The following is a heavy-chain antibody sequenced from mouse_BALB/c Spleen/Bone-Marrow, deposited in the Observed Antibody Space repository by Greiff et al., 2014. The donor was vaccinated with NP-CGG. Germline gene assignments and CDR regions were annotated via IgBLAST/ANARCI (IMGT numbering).Heavy chain of an antibody. Sequence: QVQLKESGPGLVAPSQSLSITCPVSGVSLTSYGVHWVRPPPGKGLGWLGVIWAGGSTNYNSALMSRLSISKDNSKSQVFLKMNSLQTDDTAMYYCASMITTAWFAYWGQGTLVTVSA. CDR3: ASMITTAWFAY. V-gene: IGHV2-9*02. CDR2: IWAGGST. CDR1: GVSLTSYG. J-gene: IGHJ3*01. D-gene: IGHD2-4*01.